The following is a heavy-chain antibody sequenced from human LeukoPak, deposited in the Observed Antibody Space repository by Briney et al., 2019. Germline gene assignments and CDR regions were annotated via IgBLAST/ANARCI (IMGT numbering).Heavy chain of an antibody. CDR1: GFTVSNNY. CDR2: IYDSGTT. J-gene: IGHJ6*02. CDR3: ARDLKSRGCMDV. V-gene: IGHV3-66*01. Sequence: GGSLGLSCAVSGFTVSNNYMSWVRQAPGKGLEWVSMIYDSGTTYYADSVKGRFTISRDNSKNTLDLQMNSLRAEDTAVYYCARDLKSRGCMDVWGQGTTVTVSS.